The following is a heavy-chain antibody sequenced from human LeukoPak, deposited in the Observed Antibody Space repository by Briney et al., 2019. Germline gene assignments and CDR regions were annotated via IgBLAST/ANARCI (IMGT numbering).Heavy chain of an antibody. CDR1: GGSFSGYL. D-gene: IGHD4-17*01. J-gene: IGHJ4*02. Sequence: SETLSLTCDVYGGSFSGYLWTWIRQSPGKGLEWIGEVTSGGNTNENPSLKSRLTVSVDTSKNQFSLNLNSVTAADTGLYYCARCFSYGDYAPDWGQGTLVTVSS. V-gene: IGHV4-34*01. CDR2: VTSGGNT. CDR3: ARCFSYGDYAPD.